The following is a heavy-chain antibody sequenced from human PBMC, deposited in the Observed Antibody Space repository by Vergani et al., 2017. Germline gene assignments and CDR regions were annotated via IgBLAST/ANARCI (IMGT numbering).Heavy chain of an antibody. CDR1: GGSISPYY. CDR2: IYTSEST. J-gene: IGHJ4*02. CDR3: AREYSSSGGFLAY. V-gene: IGHV4-4*07. D-gene: IGHD6-6*01. Sequence: QVQLQESGPGLVKPSETLSLTCIASGGSISPYYLSWIRQPAGKGLEWIGRIYTSESTNYNPSLKSRVTMSVGTSKNQFSLKLSYVTAADTAVYYCAREYSSSGGFLAYWGQGTLVTVCS.